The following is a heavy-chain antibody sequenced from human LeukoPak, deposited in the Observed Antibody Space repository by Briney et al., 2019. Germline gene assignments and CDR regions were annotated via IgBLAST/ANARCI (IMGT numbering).Heavy chain of an antibody. D-gene: IGHD6-13*01. CDR1: GGSISSYY. J-gene: IGHJ4*02. Sequence: SETLSLTCTVSGGSISSYYWGWIRQPPGKGLEWIGSIYYSGSTYYNPSLKSRVTISVDTSKNQFSLKLSSVTAADTAVYYCARLPRSSSWRYYFDYWGQGTLVTVSS. V-gene: IGHV4-39*01. CDR3: ARLPRSSSWRYYFDY. CDR2: IYYSGST.